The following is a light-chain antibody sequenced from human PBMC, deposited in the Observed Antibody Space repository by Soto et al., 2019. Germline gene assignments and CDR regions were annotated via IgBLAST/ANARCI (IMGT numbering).Light chain of an antibody. CDR2: WAS. V-gene: IGKV4-1*01. J-gene: IGKJ1*01. CDR1: QSVLYSSNNKKY. CDR3: QHQGT. Sequence: DIVMTQSPDSLAVSLGERATINCKSSQSVLYSSNNKKYLAWYQQKPGQPPKLLIYWASTRESGVPDRFSGSGSGTDFTLPISSLQAEDVAVYYCQHQGTFGQGTKVEIK.